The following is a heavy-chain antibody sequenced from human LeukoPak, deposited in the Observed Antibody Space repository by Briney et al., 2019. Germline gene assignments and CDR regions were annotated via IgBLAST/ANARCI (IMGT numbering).Heavy chain of an antibody. CDR3: AREPTVTTGLGRKYYYGTDV. J-gene: IGHJ6*02. CDR1: GGSVSSGSYY. CDR2: IYYSGST. Sequence: SETLSLTCTVSGGSVSSGSYYWSWIRQPPGKGLEWIVYIYYSGSTNYNPSLKSRVTISVDTSKNQFSLKLSSVTAADTAMYYCAREPTVTTGLGRKYYYGTDVWGQGTTVTVSS. V-gene: IGHV4-61*01. D-gene: IGHD4-17*01.